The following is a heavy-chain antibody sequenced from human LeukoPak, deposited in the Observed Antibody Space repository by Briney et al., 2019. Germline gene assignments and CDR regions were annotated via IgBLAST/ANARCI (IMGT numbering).Heavy chain of an antibody. V-gene: IGHV4-4*02. CDR2: IYHSGST. J-gene: IGHJ4*02. D-gene: IGHD3-10*01. CDR1: GGSISSSNW. Sequence: SETLSLTCAVSGGSISSSNWWSWVRQPPGKGLEWIGEIYHSGSTNYNPSLKSRVTISVDKSKNQFSLKLSSVTAADTAVYYCARVLLTYYYGSGSYDALDYWGQGTLVTVSS. CDR3: ARVLLTYYYGSGSYDALDY.